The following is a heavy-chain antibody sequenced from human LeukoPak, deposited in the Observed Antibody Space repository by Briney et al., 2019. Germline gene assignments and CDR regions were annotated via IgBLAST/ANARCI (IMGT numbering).Heavy chain of an antibody. D-gene: IGHD1-7*01. J-gene: IGHJ3*02. CDR1: GGSISDNY. Sequence: SETLSLTCTVSGGSISDNYWSWIRQPPGKGLEWIGYIYHSGSTYYNPSLKSRVTISVDRSKNQFSLKLSSVTAADTAAYYCARAVNWNYDAFDIWGQGTMVTVSS. CDR2: IYHSGST. CDR3: ARAVNWNYDAFDI. V-gene: IGHV4-59*12.